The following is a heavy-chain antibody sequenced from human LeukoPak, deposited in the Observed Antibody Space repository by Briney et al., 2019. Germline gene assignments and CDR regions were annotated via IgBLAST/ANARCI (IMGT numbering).Heavy chain of an antibody. CDR1: GGSISSYY. V-gene: IGHV4-59*08. J-gene: IGHJ5*02. CDR2: IYYSGST. D-gene: IGHD4-17*01. Sequence: PSETLSLTCTVSGGSISSYYWSWIRQPPGKGLEWIGYIYYSGSTNYNPSLKSRVTISVDTSKNQFSLKLSSVTAADTAVYYCARLIYGDYVRWFDPWGQGTLVTVSS. CDR3: ARLIYGDYVRWFDP.